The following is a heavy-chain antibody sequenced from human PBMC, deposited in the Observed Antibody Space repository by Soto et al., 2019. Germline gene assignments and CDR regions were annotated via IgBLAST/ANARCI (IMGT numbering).Heavy chain of an antibody. V-gene: IGHV4-39*01. Sequence: QLLESGPGLVKPSETLSLTCTVSGGSISSSSYYWGWIRQPPGKGLEWIGSIYYSGSTYYNPSLKSRVTISVDTSKNQFSLKLSSVTAADTAVYYCARLPIAVAGTRFDPWGQGTLVTVSS. J-gene: IGHJ5*02. D-gene: IGHD6-19*01. CDR3: ARLPIAVAGTRFDP. CDR2: IYYSGST. CDR1: GGSISSSSYY.